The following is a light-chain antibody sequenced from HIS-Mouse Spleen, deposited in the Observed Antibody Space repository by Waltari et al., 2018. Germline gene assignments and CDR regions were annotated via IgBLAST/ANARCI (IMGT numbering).Light chain of an antibody. CDR2: DVS. Sequence: QSALPQPRSVSGSPGQSVTISCTGTTSDVCGYNYVFWYQQHPGKAPKLMIYDVSKRPSGVPDRFSGSKSGNTASLTISGLQAEDEADYYCCSYAGSYTFVFGGGTKLTVL. CDR1: TSDVCGYNY. CDR3: CSYAGSYTFV. J-gene: IGLJ2*01. V-gene: IGLV2-11*01.